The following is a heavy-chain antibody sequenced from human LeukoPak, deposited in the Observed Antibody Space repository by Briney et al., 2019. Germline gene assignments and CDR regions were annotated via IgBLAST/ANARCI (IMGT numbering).Heavy chain of an antibody. Sequence: SETLSLTCTVSGGSISSSSYYWGWIRQPPGKGLEWIGSIYYSGSTYYNPSLKSRVTISVDTSKNQFSLKLSSVTAADTAVYYCARGRTGAGYSSSWWDAFDIWGQGTMVTVSS. CDR2: IYYSGST. CDR3: ARGRTGAGYSSSWWDAFDI. CDR1: GGSISSSSYY. D-gene: IGHD6-13*01. V-gene: IGHV4-39*07. J-gene: IGHJ3*02.